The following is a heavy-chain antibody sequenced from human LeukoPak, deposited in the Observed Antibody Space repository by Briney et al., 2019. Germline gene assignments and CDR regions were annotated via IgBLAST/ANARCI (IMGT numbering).Heavy chain of an antibody. Sequence: GGSLRLSCAASGFTFSSYAMHWVRQAPGKGLEYVSAISSNGGSTYYANSVKGRFTISRDNSKNTLYLRMGSLRAEDMAVYYCARASSSWYPISGDDAFDIWGQGTMVTVSS. CDR2: ISSNGGST. J-gene: IGHJ3*02. D-gene: IGHD6-13*01. CDR1: GFTFSSYA. V-gene: IGHV3-64*01. CDR3: ARASSSWYPISGDDAFDI.